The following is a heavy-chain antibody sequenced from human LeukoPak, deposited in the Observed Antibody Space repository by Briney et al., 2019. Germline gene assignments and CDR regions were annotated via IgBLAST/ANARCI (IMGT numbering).Heavy chain of an antibody. CDR3: ARHVTTASAARGFDI. CDR1: GYSFTNYW. CDR2: IYPRDSDT. J-gene: IGHJ3*02. D-gene: IGHD1-14*01. Sequence: GESLKISCKGFGYSFTNYWIAWVRQMPGKGLEWMGIIYPRDSDTRYSPSFQGRVTISADKSINTAYLQWSGLKASDTAVYYCARHVTTASAARGFDIWGQGTMVTVSS. V-gene: IGHV5-51*01.